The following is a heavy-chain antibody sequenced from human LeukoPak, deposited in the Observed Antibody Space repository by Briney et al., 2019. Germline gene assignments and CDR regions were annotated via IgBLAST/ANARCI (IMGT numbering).Heavy chain of an antibody. CDR3: ARAGGRVNVLRYFDWLSNIAFDY. J-gene: IGHJ4*02. D-gene: IGHD3-9*01. Sequence: ASVKVSCKVSGYTLTELSMHWVRQAPGQGLEWMGWINPNSGGTNYAQKFQGRVTMTRDTSISTAYMELSRLRSDDTAVYYCARAGGRVNVLRYFDWLSNIAFDYWGQGTLVTVSS. CDR2: INPNSGGT. CDR1: GYTLTELS. V-gene: IGHV1-2*02.